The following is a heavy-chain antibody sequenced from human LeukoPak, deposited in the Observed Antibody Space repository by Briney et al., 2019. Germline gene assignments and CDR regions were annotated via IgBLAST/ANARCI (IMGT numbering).Heavy chain of an antibody. D-gene: IGHD4-17*01. Sequence: PSETLSLTCTVSGGSISSYYWSWLRQPPGKGLEWIGYIYYSGSTNYNPSLKSRVTISVDTSKNQFSLKLSSVTAADTAVYYCARHGQITVRGYYCGMDVWGQGTTVTVSS. CDR2: IYYSGST. V-gene: IGHV4-59*08. J-gene: IGHJ6*02. CDR1: GGSISSYY. CDR3: ARHGQITVRGYYCGMDV.